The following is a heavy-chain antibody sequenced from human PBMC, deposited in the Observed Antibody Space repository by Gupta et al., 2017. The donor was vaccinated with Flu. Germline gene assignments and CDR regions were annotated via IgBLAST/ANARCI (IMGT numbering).Heavy chain of an antibody. Sequence: EVQLLESGGGLVQPGGSLRLSCAASGFTFSSYAMSWVRQAPGKGLEWVSAISGSGGSTYYADAVKGRFTISRDNSKNTLYLQMNSLRAEDTAVYYCAKDLTQMRAAAGIGDVDGCDYWGQGTLVTVSS. CDR1: GFTFSSYA. CDR2: ISGSGGST. V-gene: IGHV3-23*01. CDR3: AKDLTQMRAAAGIGDVDGCDY. D-gene: IGHD6-13*01. J-gene: IGHJ4*02.